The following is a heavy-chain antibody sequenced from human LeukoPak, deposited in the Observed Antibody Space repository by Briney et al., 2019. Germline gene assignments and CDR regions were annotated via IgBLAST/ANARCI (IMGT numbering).Heavy chain of an antibody. V-gene: IGHV3-48*03. CDR2: ISSSGSTI. D-gene: IGHD3-10*01. CDR1: GFTFSSYE. J-gene: IGHJ6*04. CDR3: ANYYGSGALGRHGMDV. Sequence: GGSLRLSCAASGFTFSSYEMNWVRQAPGKGLEWVSYISSSGSTIYYADSVKGRFTISSDNAKNSLYLQMNSLRAEDTAVYYCANYYGSGALGRHGMDVWGKGTTVTVSS.